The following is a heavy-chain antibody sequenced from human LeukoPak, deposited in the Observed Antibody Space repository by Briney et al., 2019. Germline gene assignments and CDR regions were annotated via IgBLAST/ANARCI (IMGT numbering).Heavy chain of an antibody. CDR2: INWNGGST. Sequence: GGSLRLSCAASGFTFDAYGMSWVRQAPGKGLEWVSGINWNGGSTGYADSVKGRFTISRDNAKNSLYLQMNSLRAEDTAVYYCARDGTIVVVPAADDAFDIWGQGTMVTVSS. CDR1: GFTFDAYG. V-gene: IGHV3-20*04. J-gene: IGHJ3*02. D-gene: IGHD2-2*01. CDR3: ARDGTIVVVPAADDAFDI.